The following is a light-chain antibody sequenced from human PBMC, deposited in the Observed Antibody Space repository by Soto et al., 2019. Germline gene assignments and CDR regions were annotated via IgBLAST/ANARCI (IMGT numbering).Light chain of an antibody. CDR3: QHGYNTPFT. Sequence: DIQMTQSPSSLSASVGARVTITCRASQSISTYLNWYQKKPGKPPKLLMFAASSLQSGVPSRFGGSGSGTDFTLTISRLQPEDFATYYCQHGYNTPFTFGPGTRLDIK. V-gene: IGKV1-39*01. CDR2: AAS. J-gene: IGKJ3*01. CDR1: QSISTY.